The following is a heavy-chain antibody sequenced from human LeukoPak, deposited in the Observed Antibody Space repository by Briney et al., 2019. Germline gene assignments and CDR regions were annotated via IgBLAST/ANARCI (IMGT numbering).Heavy chain of an antibody. Sequence: GGSLRLSCVGSGFNFSDYYMSWIRQAPGKGLEWISYISPNDVNRYYVDAVKGRFTVSRDNAKNSLFLQMKSLRVEDTAVYYCAGSGSPGDYWGQGTLVTVSS. D-gene: IGHD3-10*01. V-gene: IGHV3-11*01. J-gene: IGHJ4*02. CDR3: AGSGSPGDY. CDR1: GFNFSDYY. CDR2: ISPNDVNR.